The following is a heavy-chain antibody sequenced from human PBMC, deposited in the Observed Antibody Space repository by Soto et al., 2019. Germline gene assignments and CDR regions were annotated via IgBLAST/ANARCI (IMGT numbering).Heavy chain of an antibody. J-gene: IGHJ3*02. CDR1: GFTVSSNY. D-gene: IGHD6-6*01. Sequence: EVQLVETGGGLIQPGGSLRLSCAASGFTVSSNYMSWVRQAPGQGLEWVSVIYSGGSTYYADSVKGRFTITRDNSKNTLYLKMNSLRAEDTAVYYCALAASDAFDIWGQGTMVTVSS. CDR3: ALAASDAFDI. V-gene: IGHV3-53*02. CDR2: IYSGGST.